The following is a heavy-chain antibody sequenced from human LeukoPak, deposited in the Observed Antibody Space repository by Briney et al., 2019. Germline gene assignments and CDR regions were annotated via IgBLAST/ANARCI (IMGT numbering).Heavy chain of an antibody. CDR1: GFTFSSYD. D-gene: IGHD3-10*01. V-gene: IGHV3-13*01. CDR3: ARGYYGSGSYLQPFDY. CDR2: IGTAGDT. Sequence: GGSLRLSCAASGFTFSSYDMHWVRQATGKGLEWVSAIGTAGDTYYPGSVKGRFTISRENAKNSLYLQMNSLRARDTAVYYCARGYYGSGSYLQPFDYWGQGTLVTVSS. J-gene: IGHJ4*02.